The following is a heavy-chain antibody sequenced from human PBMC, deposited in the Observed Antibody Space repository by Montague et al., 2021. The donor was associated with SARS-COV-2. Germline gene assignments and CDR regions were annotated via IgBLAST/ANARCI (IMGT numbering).Heavy chain of an antibody. J-gene: IGHJ5*02. CDR2: IYWDDVK. V-gene: IGHV2-5*02. CDR1: GFSLSTSAVG. Sequence: PALVKPTQTLTLTCTFSGFSLSTSAVGVGWIRQPPGKALQWLALIYWDDVKRYSPSLKTRLTVTKDTSKNQVVLTMTNMDPVDTATYYCAHLHTGFWSAYYSPWGQGTLVTVSS. CDR3: AHLHTGFWSAYYSP. D-gene: IGHD3-3*01.